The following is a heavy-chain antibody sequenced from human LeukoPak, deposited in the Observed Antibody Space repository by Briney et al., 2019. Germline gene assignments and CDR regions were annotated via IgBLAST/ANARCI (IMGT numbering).Heavy chain of an antibody. J-gene: IGHJ6*02. CDR2: IIPIFGIA. D-gene: IGHD2-2*02. CDR1: GGTFSSYA. CDR3: ARELGYRSSTSCSTKYGMDV. Sequence: SVKVSCKASGGTFSSYAISWVRQAPGQGLEWMGRIIPIFGIANYAQKFQGRVTITADRSTSTAYMELSSLRSEDTAVYYCARELGYRSSTSCSTKYGMDVWGQGTTVTVSS. V-gene: IGHV1-69*04.